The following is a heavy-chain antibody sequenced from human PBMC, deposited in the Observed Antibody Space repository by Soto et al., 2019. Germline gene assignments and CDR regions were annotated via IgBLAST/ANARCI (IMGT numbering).Heavy chain of an antibody. D-gene: IGHD2-2*01. Sequence: GGSLRLSCAASGFTVSSNYMRWVRQAPGKGLEWVPVSYSGGSTYYADSVKGRFTISRDNSKNTLYLQMNSLKAEDTAVYYCAPAHGAAGNGYYSYYGMDVWGQGTTVTVSS. CDR2: SYSGGST. V-gene: IGHV3-53*01. CDR3: APAHGAAGNGYYSYYGMDV. J-gene: IGHJ6*02. CDR1: GFTVSSNY.